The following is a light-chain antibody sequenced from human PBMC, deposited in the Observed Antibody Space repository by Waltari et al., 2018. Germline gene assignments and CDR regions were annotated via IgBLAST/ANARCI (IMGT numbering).Light chain of an antibody. V-gene: IGKV1-33*01. CDR2: DAS. CDR1: QDISNY. Sequence: DIQMTQSPSSLSASVGDRVTITCQASQDISNYLNWYQQKPGKAPKHLIYDASNLETGVPSRFSGSGSGTDFTFTISSLQPEDIATYYCQQYDNLALFTFGPGTKVDIK. CDR3: QQYDNLALFT. J-gene: IGKJ3*01.